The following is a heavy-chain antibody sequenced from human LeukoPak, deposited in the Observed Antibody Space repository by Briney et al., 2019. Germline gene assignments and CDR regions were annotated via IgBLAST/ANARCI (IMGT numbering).Heavy chain of an antibody. V-gene: IGHV5-51*01. CDR1: GYSFTSYW. CDR3: ARSPAYYYGSGTKDWFDP. J-gene: IGHJ5*02. Sequence: ESLKISCKGSGYSFTSYWIGWVRQMPGKGLEWMGFIFLGDSDTRYSPSFQGQVTISADKSISTAYLQWSSLKASDTAMYYRARSPAYYYGSGTKDWFDPWGQGTLVTVSS. D-gene: IGHD3-10*01. CDR2: IFLGDSDT.